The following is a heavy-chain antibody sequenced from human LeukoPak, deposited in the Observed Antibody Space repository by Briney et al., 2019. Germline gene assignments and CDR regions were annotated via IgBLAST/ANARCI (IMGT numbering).Heavy chain of an antibody. Sequence: PSETLSLTCTVSGGSISSSSYYWGWIRQPPGKGLEWIGSIYYSGSTYYNPSLKSRVTISVDTSKNQFSLKLSSVTAADTAVYYCARSGPSSSRNWFDPWGQGTLVTVSS. CDR2: IYYSGST. J-gene: IGHJ5*02. D-gene: IGHD6-13*01. V-gene: IGHV4-39*01. CDR3: ARSGPSSSRNWFDP. CDR1: GGSISSSSYY.